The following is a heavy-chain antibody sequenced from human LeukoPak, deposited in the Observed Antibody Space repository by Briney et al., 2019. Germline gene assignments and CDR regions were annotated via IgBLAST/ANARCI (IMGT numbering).Heavy chain of an antibody. CDR1: GFTLTTSA. J-gene: IGHJ3*02. CDR3: TAVPNADACNCDDAFDI. CDR2: IVVGSGNT. D-gene: IGHD1-20*01. V-gene: IGHV1-58*01. Sequence: GASVKVSCKASGFTLTTSAVQWVRQARGQRLEWIGRIVVGSGNTDHAQKFQGRLTITRDISTSTAYMELSSLTSDDTAVYYCTAVPNADACNCDDAFDIWGQGTLVTVSS.